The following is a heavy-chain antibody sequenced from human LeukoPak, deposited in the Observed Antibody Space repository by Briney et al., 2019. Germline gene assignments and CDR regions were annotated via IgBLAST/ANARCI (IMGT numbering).Heavy chain of an antibody. D-gene: IGHD3-22*01. Sequence: SETLSLTCIVSGDSISSTHSYWGWIRQPPGKGLEWIGSISYSGSANYNPSLKSRGTISVDTSKNHFSLKLSSVTAADTAVYYCARANYYDSSGYLPLDYWGQGTLVTVSS. V-gene: IGHV4-39*02. CDR2: ISYSGSA. J-gene: IGHJ4*02. CDR1: GDSISSTHSY. CDR3: ARANYYDSSGYLPLDY.